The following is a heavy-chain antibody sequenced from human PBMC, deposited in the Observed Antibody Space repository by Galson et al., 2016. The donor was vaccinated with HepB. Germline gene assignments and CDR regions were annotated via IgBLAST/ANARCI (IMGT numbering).Heavy chain of an antibody. J-gene: IGHJ4*02. V-gene: IGHV3-30*03. CDR1: GFTFPNYN. D-gene: IGHD2-8*01. CDR3: ATGYCTDGLCSNFDY. CDR2: ISYDGNVK. Sequence: SLRLSCAASGFTFPNYNMNWVRQAPGKGLEWVAVISYDGNVKYYTDSVKGRFTISKDNSRNTLYLQMNSLRAEDSAVYYCATGYCTDGLCSNFDYWGQGTLVTVSS.